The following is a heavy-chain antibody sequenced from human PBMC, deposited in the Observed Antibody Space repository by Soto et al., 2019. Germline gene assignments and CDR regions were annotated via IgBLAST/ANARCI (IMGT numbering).Heavy chain of an antibody. Sequence: GWSLRLSCASSGFIFKMYWMHWVRQSPGKGLVWISRIYNDGTYSDYADSVRGRFTISRDNVNDTLYLQMNNLRAEDSGLYYCTRGPRPISTGTGAYWGQGTQVTVSS. CDR2: IYNDGTYS. V-gene: IGHV3-74*01. CDR1: GFIFKMYW. CDR3: TRGPRPISTGTGAY. J-gene: IGHJ4*02. D-gene: IGHD3-10*01.